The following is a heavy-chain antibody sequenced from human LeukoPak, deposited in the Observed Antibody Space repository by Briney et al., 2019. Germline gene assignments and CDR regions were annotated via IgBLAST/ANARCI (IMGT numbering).Heavy chain of an antibody. J-gene: IGHJ4*02. CDR2: VSAANGNT. CDR1: GYSFSGFR. D-gene: IGHD3-22*01. Sequence: ASVKVSCKDAGYSFSGFRITWVRQAPGQGLEWMGWVSAANGNTNYAPNLQGRVTLTTDTSTTTAYMEYRTPTFDDTAIYYCAGAYDSDGHWGQGTLVSVSS. CDR3: AGAYDSDGH. V-gene: IGHV1-18*01.